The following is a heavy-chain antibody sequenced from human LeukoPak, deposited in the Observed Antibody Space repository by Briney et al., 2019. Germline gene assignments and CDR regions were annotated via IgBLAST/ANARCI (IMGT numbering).Heavy chain of an antibody. CDR3: ARDTVNGPFVISLDL. D-gene: IGHD2-8*01. CDR1: GFTFSSYE. CDR2: INSADNVE. Sequence: PGGSLRLSCAASGFTFSSYEMNGLRQAPGKGPEWVAHINSADNVEYYTDSVRGRFTMSRDNAKDLLYLQMNSLRDEDTAVYYCARDTVNGPFVISLDLWGQGVLVTVSS. J-gene: IGHJ5*02. V-gene: IGHV3-48*03.